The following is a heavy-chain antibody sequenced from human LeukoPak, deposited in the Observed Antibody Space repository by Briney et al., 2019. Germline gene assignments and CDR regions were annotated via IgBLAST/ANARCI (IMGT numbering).Heavy chain of an antibody. CDR3: ARDWGYYYYYGMDV. Sequence: GESLRLSCAASGFTFSSYSMNWVRQAPGKGLEWVSSISSSSSYIYYADSVKGRFTISRDNAKNSLYLQMNSLRAEDTAVYYCARDWGYYYYYGMDVWDQGTTVTVSS. V-gene: IGHV3-21*01. CDR1: GFTFSSYS. J-gene: IGHJ6*02. D-gene: IGHD3-16*01. CDR2: ISSSSSYI.